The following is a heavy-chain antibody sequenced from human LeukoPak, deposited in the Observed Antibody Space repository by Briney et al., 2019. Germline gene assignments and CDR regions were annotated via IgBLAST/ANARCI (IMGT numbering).Heavy chain of an antibody. CDR3: ARDALSYYYGSGETKQESRYGMDV. V-gene: IGHV3-48*03. CDR1: GFTFSSYE. CDR2: ISSSGSTI. D-gene: IGHD3-10*01. J-gene: IGHJ6*02. Sequence: PGGSLRLSCAASGFTFSSYEMNWVRQAPGKGLEGVSYISSSGSTIYYAYSVKGRFTISRDNAKNSLYLQMNSLRAEDTAVYYCARDALSYYYGSGETKQESRYGMDVWGQGTTVTVSS.